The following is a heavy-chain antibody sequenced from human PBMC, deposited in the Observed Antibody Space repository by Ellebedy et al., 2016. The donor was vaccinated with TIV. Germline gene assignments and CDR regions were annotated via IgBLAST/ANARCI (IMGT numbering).Heavy chain of an antibody. V-gene: IGHV3-23*01. D-gene: IGHD1-26*01. CDR3: AKENWEQYFDY. CDR2: ISGSGGST. Sequence: GESLKISXAASGFTFSSYAMSWVRQAPGKGLEWVSAISGSGGSTYYADSVKGRFTISRDNSKNTLYLQMNSLRAEDTAVYYCAKENWEQYFDYWGQGTLVTVSS. J-gene: IGHJ4*02. CDR1: GFTFSSYA.